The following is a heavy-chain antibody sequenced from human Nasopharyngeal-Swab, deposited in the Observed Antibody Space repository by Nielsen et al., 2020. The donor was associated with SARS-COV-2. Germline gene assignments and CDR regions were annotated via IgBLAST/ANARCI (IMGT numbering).Heavy chain of an antibody. J-gene: IGHJ3*02. Sequence: WVRQAPGQRLEWMGWINAGDGDTKYSQMFQGRVTITRDTSGSTDYMELSSLRSEDTAVYYCGRGFDFDGFDIWGQGTTVTVSS. CDR3: GRGFDFDGFDI. D-gene: IGHD3-10*01. CDR2: INAGDGDT. V-gene: IGHV1-3*01.